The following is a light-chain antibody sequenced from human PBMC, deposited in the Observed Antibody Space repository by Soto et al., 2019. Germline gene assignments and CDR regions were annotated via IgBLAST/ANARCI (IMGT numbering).Light chain of an antibody. CDR3: CSYAGRSTWDVV. CDR2: EGF. J-gene: IGLJ2*01. V-gene: IGLV2-23*01. CDR1: SSDVGGYNY. Sequence: QSVLTQPASVSGSPGQSITISCTGTSSDVGGYNYVSWYQQHPGKAPKLMIFEGFKRPSGVSNRFSGSKSGSTASLTISGLQTEDEADYYCCSYAGRSTWDVVFGGGTQLTVL.